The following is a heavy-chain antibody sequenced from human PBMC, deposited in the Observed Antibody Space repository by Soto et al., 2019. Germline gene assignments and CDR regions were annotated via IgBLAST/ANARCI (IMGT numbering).Heavy chain of an antibody. J-gene: IGHJ4*02. D-gene: IGHD2-15*01. CDR3: ARGICSGGSCYSGLIDY. Sequence: GASVKVSCKASGYTFTGYYMHWVRQAPGQGLEWMGKINPNSGGTNYAQKFQGWVTITTDTSTSTAYMELSSLRSEDTAVYYCARGICSGGSCYSGLIDYWGQGTLVTVSS. CDR1: GYTFTGYY. CDR2: INPNSGGT. V-gene: IGHV1-2*04.